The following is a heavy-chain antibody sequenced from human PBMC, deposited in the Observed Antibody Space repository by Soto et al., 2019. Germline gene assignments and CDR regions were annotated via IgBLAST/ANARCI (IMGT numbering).Heavy chain of an antibody. Sequence: QVQLQESGPGLVRPSQTLSLTCTVSGDSTTSGGYYWSWVRQHPGKGLEWDGSIYYTGETYYNPSLKSRITVSIDTSKNAFSLMVSSVTAAATAVYFCARGAPRPRDVPTYFHIWGQGTLVSVSS. V-gene: IGHV4-31*03. CDR3: ARGAPRPRDVPTYFHI. CDR2: IYYTGET. CDR1: GDSTTSGGYY. D-gene: IGHD1-26*01. J-gene: IGHJ4*02.